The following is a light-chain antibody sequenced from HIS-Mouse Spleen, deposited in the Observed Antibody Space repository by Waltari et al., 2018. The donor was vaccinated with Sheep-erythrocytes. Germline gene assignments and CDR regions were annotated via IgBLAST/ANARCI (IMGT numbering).Light chain of an antibody. Sequence: QSALTQPRPVSGSPGQSVTISCTRTSSDVGGYNYVSWYQQNPGKAPKLMIYDVSKRPSGVPDRFSGSKSGNTASLTISGLQAEDEADYYCCSYAGSYNHVFATGTKVTVL. V-gene: IGLV2-11*01. J-gene: IGLJ1*01. CDR2: DVS. CDR1: SSDVGGYNY. CDR3: CSYAGSYNHV.